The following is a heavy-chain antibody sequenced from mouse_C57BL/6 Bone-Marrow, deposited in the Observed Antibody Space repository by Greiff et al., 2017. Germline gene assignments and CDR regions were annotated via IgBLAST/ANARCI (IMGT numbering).Heavy chain of an antibody. J-gene: IGHJ4*01. CDR3: ARNPIYYGKDYAMDY. Sequence: VQGVESGPGLVAPSQSLSITCTVSGFSLTSYAISWVRQPPGKGLEWLGVIWTGGGTNYNSALKSRLSISKDNSKSQVFLKMNSLQTDDTARYYCARNPIYYGKDYAMDYWGQGTSVTVSS. V-gene: IGHV2-9-1*01. CDR1: GFSLTSYA. CDR2: IWTGGGT. D-gene: IGHD2-1*01.